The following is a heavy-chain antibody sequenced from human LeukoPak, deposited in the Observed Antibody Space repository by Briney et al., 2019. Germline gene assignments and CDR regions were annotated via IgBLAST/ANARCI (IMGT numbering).Heavy chain of an antibody. CDR1: GMSFSSYE. CDR3: AKDWSSSSWYVFDY. CDR2: ISSGGTTI. Sequence: PGGSLRLSCAASGMSFSSYEMNWVRQAPGKGLEWVSYISSGGTTIYYADSVKGRFTISRDNSKNTLYLQMNSLRAEDTAVYYCAKDWSSSSWYVFDYWGQGTLVTVSS. V-gene: IGHV3-48*03. D-gene: IGHD6-13*01. J-gene: IGHJ4*02.